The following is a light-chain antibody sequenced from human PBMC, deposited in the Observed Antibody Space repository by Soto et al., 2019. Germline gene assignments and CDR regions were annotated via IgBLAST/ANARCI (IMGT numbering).Light chain of an antibody. CDR2: RNN. Sequence: QSVLTQPPSASETPGQRVTISCSGGSSNIGTNHVYWYQQLPGTAPKLLIFRNNQRPSGVPDRFSGSKSGTSGSLAISGLRSEDEAHYYCAAWDDSLSAVLFGGGTKLTFL. CDR1: SSNIGTNH. J-gene: IGLJ2*01. V-gene: IGLV1-47*01. CDR3: AAWDDSLSAVL.